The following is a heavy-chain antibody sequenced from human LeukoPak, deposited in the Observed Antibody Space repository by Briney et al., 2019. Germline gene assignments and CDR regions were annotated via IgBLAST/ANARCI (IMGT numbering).Heavy chain of an antibody. CDR3: ARDKDKRGDGLDV. V-gene: IGHV4-30-4*01. CDR2: INYSGST. J-gene: IGHJ6*02. Sequence: SETLSLTCTVSGGSITSRDSSWSWTRQPPGKGLEWIGYINYSGSTSYNPSLKSRVTISVDTSKNQFSLKLSSVTAADTAVYYCARDKDKRGDGLDVWGQGTTVTVSS. CDR1: GGSITSRDSS.